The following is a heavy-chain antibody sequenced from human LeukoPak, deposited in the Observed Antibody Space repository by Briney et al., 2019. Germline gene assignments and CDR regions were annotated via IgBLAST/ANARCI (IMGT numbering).Heavy chain of an antibody. CDR2: INPNSGGT. Sequence: ASVKASCKASGYTFTNYYMHWVRQAPGQGLEWMGWINPNSGGTNYAQKFQGRVTMTRDTSISTAYMELSRLRSDDTAVYYCARDYYGGNSVVAFDIWGQGTMVTVSS. D-gene: IGHD4-23*01. J-gene: IGHJ3*02. CDR3: ARDYYGGNSVVAFDI. V-gene: IGHV1-2*02. CDR1: GYTFTNYY.